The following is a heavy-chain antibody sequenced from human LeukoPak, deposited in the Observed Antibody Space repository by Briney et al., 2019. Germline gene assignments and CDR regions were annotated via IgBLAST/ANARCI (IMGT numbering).Heavy chain of an antibody. Sequence: PGRSLRLSCVASGSTFSNFGSFAMNWFRHTPGKGLEWVSGISGAGDNTDCADSVKGRFTISRDNSKNTLYLQLNSLRAEDTALYYCASRNHYETSCYYRYYFDHWGQGTQVTVSS. CDR1: GSTFSNFGSFA. CDR2: ISGAGDNT. CDR3: ASRNHYETSCYYRYYFDH. J-gene: IGHJ4*02. V-gene: IGHV3-23*01. D-gene: IGHD3-22*01.